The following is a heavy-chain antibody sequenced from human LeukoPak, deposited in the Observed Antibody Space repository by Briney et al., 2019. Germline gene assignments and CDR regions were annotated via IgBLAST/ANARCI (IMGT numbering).Heavy chain of an antibody. CDR1: GFTFSGSA. D-gene: IGHD1-1*01. J-gene: IGHJ4*02. CDR2: IRSRPNSFAA. V-gene: IGHV3-73*01. Sequence: GGSLRLSCAASGFTFSGSAMHWVRQAPGKGLEWVGHIRSRPNSFAAAYAASVKGRFTISRDDSKNTAYLQMNSLKTEDTAVYYCTSPLLDGTPLFGYWGQGTLVTVSS. CDR3: TSPLLDGTPLFGY.